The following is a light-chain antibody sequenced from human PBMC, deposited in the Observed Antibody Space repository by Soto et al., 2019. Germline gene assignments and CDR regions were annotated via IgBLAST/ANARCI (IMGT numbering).Light chain of an antibody. V-gene: IGLV2-14*01. CDR2: DFS. CDR1: SSHVGTYNS. CDR3: SSYTSGSSNV. J-gene: IGLJ1*01. Sequence: FVLTQPAPLCGSPGLRIVISCTVTSSHVGTYNSVSWYQQYPGKAPKLMIHDFSKRPSGASNRISGPHHANTACLTISGLQSEDEADYYCSSYTSGSSNVFGSETQVT.